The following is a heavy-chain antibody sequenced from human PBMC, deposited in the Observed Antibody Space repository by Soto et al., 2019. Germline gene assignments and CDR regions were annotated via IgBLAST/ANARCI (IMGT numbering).Heavy chain of an antibody. CDR3: ARGFEELLWLREEDVRVYYLDY. CDR1: GGSISGTNW. J-gene: IGHJ4*02. V-gene: IGHV4-4*02. CDR2: IYHSGST. D-gene: IGHD3-10*01. Sequence: QVQLQESGPGLVKPSGTLSLTCGVSGGSISGTNWWSWVRQPPGEGLEWIGEIYHSGSTNYNPSLKSRVTISVDKSKNQFSLRLSSVTAADTAVYYCARGFEELLWLREEDVRVYYLDYWGRGTLVTVSS.